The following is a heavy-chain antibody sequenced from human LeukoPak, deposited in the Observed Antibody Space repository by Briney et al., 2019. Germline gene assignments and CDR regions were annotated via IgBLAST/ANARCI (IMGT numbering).Heavy chain of an antibody. Sequence: SETLSLTCAVSGGSISSSNWWSWVRQPPGKGLEWIGEIYHSGSTNYNPSLKSRVTISVDKSKNQFSLKLSSVTAADTAVYFCARAGGSVNDYNVIDNWGQGTLVTVSS. CDR2: IYHSGST. D-gene: IGHD5-24*01. CDR3: ARAGGSVNDYNVIDN. V-gene: IGHV4-4*02. J-gene: IGHJ4*02. CDR1: GGSISSSNW.